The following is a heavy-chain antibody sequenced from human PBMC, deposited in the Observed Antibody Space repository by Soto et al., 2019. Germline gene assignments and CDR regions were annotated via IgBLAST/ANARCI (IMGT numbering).Heavy chain of an antibody. CDR3: ASFYDFWSGYSGSNWFDP. J-gene: IGHJ5*02. CDR2: INHSGST. Sequence: SETLSLTCAVYGGSFSGYYWSWIRQPPGKGLEWIGEINHSGSTNYNPSLKSRVTISVDTSKNQFSLKLSSVTTADTAVYYCASFYDFWSGYSGSNWFDPWGQGTLVTV. CDR1: GGSFSGYY. D-gene: IGHD3-3*01. V-gene: IGHV4-34*01.